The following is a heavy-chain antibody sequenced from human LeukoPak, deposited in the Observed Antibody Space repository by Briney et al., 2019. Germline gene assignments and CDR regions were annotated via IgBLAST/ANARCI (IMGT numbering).Heavy chain of an antibody. CDR3: ARDRYSSSGTFDY. Sequence: SVKVSCKASGGTFSSYAISWVRQAPGQGLEWMGGIIPIFGTANYAQKLQGRVTMTTDTSTSTAYMELRSLRSDDTAVYYCARDRYSSSGTFDYWGQGTLVTVSS. D-gene: IGHD6-13*01. V-gene: IGHV1-69*05. CDR2: IIPIFGTA. J-gene: IGHJ4*02. CDR1: GGTFSSYA.